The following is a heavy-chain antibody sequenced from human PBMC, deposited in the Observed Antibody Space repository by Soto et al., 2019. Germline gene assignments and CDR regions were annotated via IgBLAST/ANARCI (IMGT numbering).Heavy chain of an antibody. CDR3: VRIRYQLPSSVLWLDP. Sequence: LSLTCAVYGGFLSESYWTWIRQPPGKGLEWTGEISHVGGTNYNPSLKSRVTMSVDTSQNQFSLRLISVTAADTAMYICVRIRYQLPSSVLWLDPWGQGTLFTVSS. D-gene: IGHD3-16*01. J-gene: IGHJ5*02. CDR1: GGFLSESY. V-gene: IGHV4-34*01. CDR2: ISHVGGT.